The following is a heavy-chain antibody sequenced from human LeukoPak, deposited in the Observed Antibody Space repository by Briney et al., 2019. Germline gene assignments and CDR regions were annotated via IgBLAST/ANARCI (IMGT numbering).Heavy chain of an antibody. J-gene: IGHJ4*02. CDR1: GFPFSTYV. V-gene: IGHV3-7*05. CDR3: ARDYYASGSYY. Sequence: PGGSLRLSCAASGFPFSTYVMSWVRQAPGKGLEWVANIKQDGSEKYYVDSVKGRFTISRDNAKNSLYLQMNSLRAEDTAVYYCARDYYASGSYYWGQGTLVTVSS. D-gene: IGHD3-10*01. CDR2: IKQDGSEK.